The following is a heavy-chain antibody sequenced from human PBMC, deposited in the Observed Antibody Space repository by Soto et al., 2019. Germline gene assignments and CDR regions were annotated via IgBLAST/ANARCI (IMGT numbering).Heavy chain of an antibody. V-gene: IGHV1-69*13. CDR2: IIPIFGTA. CDR3: ARDNVGASFSWFDP. Sequence: FSVKGYCKASGCTFSSYAIRWVRQAPGQGLEWMGGIIPIFGTANYAQKFQGRVTITADESTSTAYMELSSLRSEDTAVYYCARDNVGASFSWFDPWGQGTLVTVSS. CDR1: GCTFSSYA. J-gene: IGHJ5*02. D-gene: IGHD1-26*01.